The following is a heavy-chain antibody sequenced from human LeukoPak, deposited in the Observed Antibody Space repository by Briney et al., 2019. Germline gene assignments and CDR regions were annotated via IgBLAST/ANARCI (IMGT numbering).Heavy chain of an antibody. CDR2: ISSSSSYI. CDR1: GFTFSSYT. Sequence: GGSLRLSCAASGFTFSSYTMNWVRQAPGKGLEWVSSISSSSSYIYYADSVKGRFTISRDNAKNSLYLQMNSLRAEDTAVYYCARDEVWFGELNYWGQGTLVTVSS. V-gene: IGHV3-21*01. D-gene: IGHD3-10*01. CDR3: ARDEVWFGELNY. J-gene: IGHJ4*02.